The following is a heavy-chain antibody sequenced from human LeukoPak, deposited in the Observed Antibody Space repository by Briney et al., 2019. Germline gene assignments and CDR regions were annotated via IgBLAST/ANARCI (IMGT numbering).Heavy chain of an antibody. CDR2: IWYDGSNK. CDR3: AKVSGRNSGDHSMDV. Sequence: GGSLRLSCAASGFTFSSYGMHWVRQAPGKGLEWVAVIWYDGSNKYYADSVKGRFTISRDNSKNTLYLQMNSLRAEDTAVYYCAKVSGRNSGDHSMDVWGQGTTVTVSS. D-gene: IGHD4-17*01. CDR1: GFTFSSYG. J-gene: IGHJ6*02. V-gene: IGHV3-33*06.